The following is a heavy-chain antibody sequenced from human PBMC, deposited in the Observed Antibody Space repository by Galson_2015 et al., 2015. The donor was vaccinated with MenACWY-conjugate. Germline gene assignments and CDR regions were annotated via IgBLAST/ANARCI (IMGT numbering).Heavy chain of an antibody. D-gene: IGHD2/OR15-2a*01. J-gene: IGHJ5*02. V-gene: IGHV3-30*04. CDR3: ARDKKDYLPLRSNWFDQ. CDR2: ISIDGSLVGRDT. CDR1: GFTFSSYS. Sequence: SLRLSCAASGFTFSSYSMHWVRQAPGKGLEWVAVISIDGSLVGRDTSYADSVKGRFTISRDNSKNTLYLQMNSLRVEDTAVYYCARDKKDYLPLRSNWFDQWGQGSLVIVSS.